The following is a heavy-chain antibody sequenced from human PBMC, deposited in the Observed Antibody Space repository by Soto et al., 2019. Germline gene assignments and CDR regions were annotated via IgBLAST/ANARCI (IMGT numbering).Heavy chain of an antibody. J-gene: IGHJ6*02. CDR2: INAYSGGT. Sequence: ASVKVSCKASGYTFTSYGISWVRQAPGQGLEWMGWINAYSGGTNYAQKLQGRVTMTRDTSTSTAYMELSRLRSDDTAVYYCARDRAAAGPYYYYGMDVWGQGTTVTVSS. D-gene: IGHD6-13*01. V-gene: IGHV1-18*01. CDR1: GYTFTSYG. CDR3: ARDRAAAGPYYYYGMDV.